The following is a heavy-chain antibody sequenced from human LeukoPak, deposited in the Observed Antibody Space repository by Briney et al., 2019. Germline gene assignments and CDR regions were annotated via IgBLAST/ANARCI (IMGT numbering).Heavy chain of an antibody. V-gene: IGHV3-23*01. D-gene: IGHD3-22*01. Sequence: PGGSLRLSCAASGFTFSNYAMSWVRRAPGKGLEWVSVISSGGGSTYYADSVKGRSTISRDNSKNTLYLQMNSLRAEDTAVYYCASTDPSVTDYYDGSGYYYGYFWGPGTLVTVSS. CDR2: ISSGGGST. J-gene: IGHJ4*02. CDR1: GFTFSNYA. CDR3: ASTDPSVTDYYDGSGYYYGYF.